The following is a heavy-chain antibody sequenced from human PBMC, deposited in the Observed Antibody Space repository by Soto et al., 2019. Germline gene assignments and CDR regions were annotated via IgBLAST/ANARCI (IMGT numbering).Heavy chain of an antibody. CDR3: ARLQLKTDSSSFRPFES. V-gene: IGHV3-7*03. J-gene: IGHJ4*02. Sequence: GGSLRLSCSASTFILSNSWMSWVRQAPGNRLEWVANINQDGSEKSYADSAKDRFIISRDNARNSLYLQMSSLRAEDTALYFCARLQLKTDSSSFRPFESWGQGTLVTVSS. D-gene: IGHD3-22*01. CDR1: TFILSNSW. CDR2: INQDGSEK.